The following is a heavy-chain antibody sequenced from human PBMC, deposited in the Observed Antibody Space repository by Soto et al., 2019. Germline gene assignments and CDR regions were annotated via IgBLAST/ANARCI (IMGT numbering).Heavy chain of an antibody. V-gene: IGHV4-31*03. CDR3: ARTYSRRDQTCYFDY. Sequence: PSETLSLTCTVSGGSISRGGYYWSWIRQNPGKGLEWIGYTYNSVSTYYNPSLKGRVTISVDTSKNQFSLKLSSVTAADTAVYYCARTYSRRDQTCYFDYWGQGTLVTVSS. J-gene: IGHJ4*02. CDR1: GGSISRGGYY. CDR2: TYNSVST. D-gene: IGHD6-13*01.